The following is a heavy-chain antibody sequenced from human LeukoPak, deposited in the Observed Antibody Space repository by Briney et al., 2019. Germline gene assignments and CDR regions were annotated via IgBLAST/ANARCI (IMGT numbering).Heavy chain of an antibody. J-gene: IGHJ4*02. D-gene: IGHD6-19*01. CDR2: IIPILGIA. CDR1: GGTFSSYT. CDR3: ARGIAVAGGPDY. V-gene: IGHV1-69*02. Sequence: SVKVSCKASGGTFSSYTISWVRRAPGQGLEWMGRIIPILGIANYAQKFQGRVTITADKSTSTAYMELSSLRSEDTAVYYCARGIAVAGGPDYWGQGTLVTVSS.